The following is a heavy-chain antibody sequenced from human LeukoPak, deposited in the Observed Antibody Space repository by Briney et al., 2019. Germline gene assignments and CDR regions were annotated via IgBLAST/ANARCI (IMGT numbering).Heavy chain of an antibody. CDR2: ISYDGSNK. J-gene: IGHJ6*02. Sequence: GGSLRLSCTASGFTFGDYGMSWVRQAPGKGLEWVTVISYDGSNKYYADSAKGRFTISRDNSKNTLYLQMNSLRAEDTAVYYCAKDRITIFGVVTHPPSYGMDVWGQGTTVTVSS. V-gene: IGHV3-30*18. CDR3: AKDRITIFGVVTHPPSYGMDV. D-gene: IGHD3-3*01. CDR1: GFTFGDYG.